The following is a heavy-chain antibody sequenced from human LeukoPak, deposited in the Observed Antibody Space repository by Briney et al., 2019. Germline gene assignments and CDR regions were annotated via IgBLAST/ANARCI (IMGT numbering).Heavy chain of an antibody. J-gene: IGHJ4*02. Sequence: GGSLRLSCSASGFTFSSYAMHWVRQAPGKGLEYVSAISSNGGSTYYADSVKGRFTISRDNSKKMLNLQMSSLRAEDTAVYYCVKGGRYSSGWYSFGDYWGQGTLVTVSS. D-gene: IGHD6-19*01. CDR3: VKGGRYSSGWYSFGDY. CDR2: ISSNGGST. CDR1: GFTFSSYA. V-gene: IGHV3-64D*06.